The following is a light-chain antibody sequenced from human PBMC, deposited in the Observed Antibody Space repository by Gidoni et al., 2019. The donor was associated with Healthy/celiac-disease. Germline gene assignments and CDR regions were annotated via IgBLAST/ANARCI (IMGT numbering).Light chain of an antibody. J-gene: IGKJ2*01. CDR1: QGISSY. V-gene: IGKV1-9*01. Sequence: DIKLTQSPSFLSASVGDRVTITCRASQGISSYLAWYQQKPGKAPKLLIYAASTLQSGVPSRFSGSGSGTEFTLTISSLQPEDFATYYCQQLNSYPPMYTFGQXTKLEIK. CDR3: QQLNSYPPMYT. CDR2: AAS.